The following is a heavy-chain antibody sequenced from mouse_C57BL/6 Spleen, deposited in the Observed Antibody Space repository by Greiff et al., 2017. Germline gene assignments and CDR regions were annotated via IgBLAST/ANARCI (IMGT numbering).Heavy chain of an antibody. D-gene: IGHD1-1*01. V-gene: IGHV1-34*01. J-gene: IGHJ2*01. Sequence: VQLQQSGPELVKPGASVKMSCTASGFTFTDYYMHWVKQSHGKSLEWIGYIYPNNGGNGYNRKFKGKSTLTVDKSSSTVYMELRSLTSEDSAVYYCAYGSSYVDYWGQGTTLTVSS. CDR2: IYPNNGGN. CDR1: GFTFTDYY. CDR3: AYGSSYVDY.